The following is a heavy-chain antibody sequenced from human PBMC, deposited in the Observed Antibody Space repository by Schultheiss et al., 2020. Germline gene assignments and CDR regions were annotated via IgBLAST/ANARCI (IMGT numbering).Heavy chain of an antibody. D-gene: IGHD4-17*01. V-gene: IGHV1-8*02. CDR1: GYTFTGYY. CDR3: ARADYGDYVDTLIDY. J-gene: IGHJ4*02. Sequence: ASVKVSCKASGYTFTGYYMHWVRQAPGQGLEWMGWMNPNSGNTGYAQKFQGRVTMTRNTSISTAYMELSSLRAEDTAVYYCARADYGDYVDTLIDYWGQGALVTVSS. CDR2: MNPNSGNT.